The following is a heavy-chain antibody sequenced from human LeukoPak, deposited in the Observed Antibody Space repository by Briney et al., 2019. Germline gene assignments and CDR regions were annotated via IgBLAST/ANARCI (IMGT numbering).Heavy chain of an antibody. J-gene: IGHJ4*02. CDR3: ARDRTYYYDI. V-gene: IGHV4-61*02. CDR2: IYTSGST. CDR1: GGSISSGSYY. D-gene: IGHD3-22*01. Sequence: SETLSLTCTVSGGSISSGSYYWSWIRQPAGKGLEWIGRIYTSGSTNYNPSLKSRVTISVDTSKNQFSLKLSSVTAADTAVCYCARDRTYYYDIWGQGTLVTVSS.